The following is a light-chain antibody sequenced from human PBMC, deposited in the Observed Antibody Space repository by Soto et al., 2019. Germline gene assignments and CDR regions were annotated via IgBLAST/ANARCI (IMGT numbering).Light chain of an antibody. CDR2: DVS. J-gene: IGLJ1*01. CDR1: SSDVGSYNR. V-gene: IGLV2-18*02. Sequence: QSALTQPPSVSGSPGHSVAISCTVTSSDVGSYNRVSWYQQPPGSAPKLMIYDVSNRPSGVPDRFSGSKSGNAASLTISGLQAEDEADYYCSSYTSSNTYVFGTWTKLTVL. CDR3: SSYTSSNTYV.